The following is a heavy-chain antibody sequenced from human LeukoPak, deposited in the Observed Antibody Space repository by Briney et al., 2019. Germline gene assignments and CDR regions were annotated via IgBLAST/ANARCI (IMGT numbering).Heavy chain of an antibody. CDR3: ARGDATMVRGVYYYYYMDV. CDR2: MNPNSGNT. CDR1: GYTFTSYD. V-gene: IGHV1-8*01. Sequence: ASVKVSCKASGYTFTSYDINWVRQATGQGLEWMGWMNPNSGNTGYAQRFQGRVTMTRNTSISTAYMELSSLRSEDTAVYYCARGDATMVRGVYYYYYMDVWGKGTTVTISS. J-gene: IGHJ6*03. D-gene: IGHD3-10*01.